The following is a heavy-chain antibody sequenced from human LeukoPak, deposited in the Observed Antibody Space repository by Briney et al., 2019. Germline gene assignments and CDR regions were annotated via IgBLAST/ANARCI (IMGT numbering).Heavy chain of an antibody. J-gene: IGHJ4*02. Sequence: GGSLRLSCAASGFTVSSNYMSWVRQAPGKGLEWVSVIYSGGSTYYADSVKGRFTISRDNSKNTLYLQMNSLRAEDTAVYYCARATHYYDSSGYYGAFDYWGQGTLVTVSS. CDR2: IYSGGST. D-gene: IGHD3-22*01. V-gene: IGHV3-53*01. CDR3: ARATHYYDSSGYYGAFDY. CDR1: GFTVSSNY.